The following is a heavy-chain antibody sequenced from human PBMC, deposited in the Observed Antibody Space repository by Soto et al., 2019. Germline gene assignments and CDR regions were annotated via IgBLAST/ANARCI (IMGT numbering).Heavy chain of an antibody. CDR1: GFSLSTSGLG. CDR2: IYWDDDK. D-gene: IGHD6-13*01. V-gene: IGHV2-5*02. Sequence: QITLKESGPTLVKPTQTLTLTCTFSGFSLSTSGLGVGWIRQPPGKALVCLALIYWDDDKRYSPSLKSRLTITKDTTKNQEVRTMTNMAPVDTATYYGAHDSAEAGMGSDWGQGTLVTVS. CDR3: AHDSAEAGMGSD. J-gene: IGHJ4*02.